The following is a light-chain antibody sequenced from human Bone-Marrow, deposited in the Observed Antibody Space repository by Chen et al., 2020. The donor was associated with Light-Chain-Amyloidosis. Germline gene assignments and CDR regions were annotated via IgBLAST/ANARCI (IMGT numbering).Light chain of an antibody. V-gene: IGLV3-21*02. CDR3: QVWERSSDRPV. Sequence: SYVLTQPSSVSVAPGQTATIACGGNNIGSTSVHWYQQTPGQAPLLVVYDDRDRPSGIPERLSGSNSGNTATLTISRVEAGEEADYYCQVWERSSDRPVFGGGTKLTVL. J-gene: IGLJ3*02. CDR1: NIGSTS. CDR2: DDR.